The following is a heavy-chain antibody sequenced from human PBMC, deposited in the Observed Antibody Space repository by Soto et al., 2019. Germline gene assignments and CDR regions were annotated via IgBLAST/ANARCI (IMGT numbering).Heavy chain of an antibody. J-gene: IGHJ6*02. V-gene: IGHV5-10-1*01. CDR3: ALSSSWDYYYGMDV. CDR1: GYSFTSYW. Sequence: PGESLKISCQGSGYSFTSYWISWVRQMPGKGLEWMGRIDPSDSYTNYSPSFQGHVTISADKSISTAYLQWSSLKASDTAMYYCALSSSWDYYYGMDVWGQGTTVTVSS. CDR2: IDPSDSYT. D-gene: IGHD6-13*01.